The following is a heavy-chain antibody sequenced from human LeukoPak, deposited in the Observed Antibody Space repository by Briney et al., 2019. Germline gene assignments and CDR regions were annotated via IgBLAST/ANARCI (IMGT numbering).Heavy chain of an antibody. Sequence: PGGSLRLSCAASGFTFSDYYMSWIRQAPGKGLEWVSYISSSGSTIYYADSVKGRFTISRDNAKNSLYLQMNSLRAEDTAVYYCARELTEYSSSPFDYWGQGTLVTVSS. CDR2: ISSSGSTI. J-gene: IGHJ4*02. CDR1: GFTFSDYY. V-gene: IGHV3-11*01. CDR3: ARELTEYSSSPFDY. D-gene: IGHD6-6*01.